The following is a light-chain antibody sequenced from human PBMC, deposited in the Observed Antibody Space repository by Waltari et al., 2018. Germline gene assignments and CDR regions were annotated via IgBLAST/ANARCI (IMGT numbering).Light chain of an antibody. CDR1: SSDVGSYNR. Sequence: QSAPTQPPSVSGSPGQSVTISCTGTSSDVGSYNRVSWYQQPPDTAPKLIIYEVSDRPSGVPDRFSGSKSANTAFLTISGLQAEDEADYFCSSYTSSSTWVFGTGTKVTVL. CDR2: EVS. J-gene: IGLJ1*01. CDR3: SSYTSSSTWV. V-gene: IGLV2-18*02.